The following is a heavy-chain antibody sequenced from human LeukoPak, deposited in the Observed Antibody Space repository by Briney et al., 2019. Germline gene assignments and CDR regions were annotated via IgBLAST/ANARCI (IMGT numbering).Heavy chain of an antibody. CDR3: ARTGMGGNVWIDS. D-gene: IGHD1-26*01. CDR2: MNPNSGDT. J-gene: IGHJ5*01. V-gene: IGHV1-8*01. CDR1: GYTFTNYD. Sequence: EASVKVSCKASGYTFTNYDINWVRQATGQGLEWMGWMNPNSGDTGYAENFQGRVTMTRDTSTSTAYMELTSLMSDDTAMFYCARTGMGGNVWIDSWGQGTLVTVSS.